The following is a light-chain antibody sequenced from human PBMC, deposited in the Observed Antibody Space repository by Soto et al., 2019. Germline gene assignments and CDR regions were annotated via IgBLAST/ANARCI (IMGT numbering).Light chain of an antibody. J-gene: IGKJ5*01. V-gene: IGKV1-17*01. Sequence: DTQMTQSPSSLSASVGDRVTITCRASQGIRNDLGWYQQKPGKAPKRLIYGASSLQSGVPSRFSGSGSGTEFTLTISSLQPEDIATYYCQQYDNLPPFTFGQGTRLEIK. CDR1: QGIRND. CDR3: QQYDNLPPFT. CDR2: GAS.